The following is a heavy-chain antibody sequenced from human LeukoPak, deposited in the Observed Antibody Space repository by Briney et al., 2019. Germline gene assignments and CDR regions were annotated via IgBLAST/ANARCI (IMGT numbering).Heavy chain of an antibody. D-gene: IGHD5-18*01. J-gene: IGHJ4*02. V-gene: IGHV4-59*08. Sequence: SETLSLTCTVSGGSNSSYYWSWIRQPPGKGLEWIGYIYYSGSTNYNPSLKSRVTISVDTSKNQFSLKLSSVTAADTAVYYCARLGYSYGAIDYWGQGTLVTVSS. CDR3: ARLGYSYGAIDY. CDR2: IYYSGST. CDR1: GGSNSSYY.